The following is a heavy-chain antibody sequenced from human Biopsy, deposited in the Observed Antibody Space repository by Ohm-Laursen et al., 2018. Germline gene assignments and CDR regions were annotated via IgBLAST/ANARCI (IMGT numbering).Heavy chain of an antibody. Sequence: SSVKVSCKASGYTFTSYGISWVRQSPGQGLEWMGWVNPNSGATNSAEKFRGRVTLTRDTSISAVYIELRRLKSDDAAVYFCARDRMTDVFGGPTRTDVFDSWGQGTPVTVSS. J-gene: IGHJ4*02. CDR3: ARDRMTDVFGGPTRTDVFDS. CDR2: VNPNSGAT. D-gene: IGHD3-10*01. CDR1: GYTFTSYG. V-gene: IGHV1-2*02.